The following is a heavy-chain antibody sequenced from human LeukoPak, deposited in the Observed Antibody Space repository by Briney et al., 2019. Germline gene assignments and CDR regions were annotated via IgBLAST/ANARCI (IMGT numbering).Heavy chain of an antibody. J-gene: IGHJ6*02. CDR2: IVVGSGDT. V-gene: IGHV1-58*02. Sequence: SVKVSCKASGFTFTSSAMQWVRQARGQRLEWIGWIVVGSGDTNYAQKFQERVTITRDMSTNTAYMEVSSLRSEDTAVYYCAATPFPRSGSYGYYGVDVWGQGTTVTVSS. D-gene: IGHD1-26*01. CDR1: GFTFTSSA. CDR3: AATPFPRSGSYGYYGVDV.